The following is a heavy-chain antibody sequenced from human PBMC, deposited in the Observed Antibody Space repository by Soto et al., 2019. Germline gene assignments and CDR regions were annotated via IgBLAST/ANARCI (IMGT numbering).Heavy chain of an antibody. CDR2: IHYSGRT. Sequence: PSETLSLTCSVFGGSINSDDYCWSWIRQPPGKGLEWIGYIHYSGRTYSNPSLKSRLTISVDTSKNQFSLKLSSVTAADTAVYYCARDRSPYYNDHNGPEYYFDYWGQGTLVTVS. D-gene: IGHD3-22*01. CDR1: GGSINSDDYC. V-gene: IGHV4-30-4*01. J-gene: IGHJ4*02. CDR3: ARDRSPYYNDHNGPEYYFDY.